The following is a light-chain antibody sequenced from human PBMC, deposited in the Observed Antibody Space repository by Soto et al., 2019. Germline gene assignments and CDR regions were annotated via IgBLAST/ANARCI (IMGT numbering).Light chain of an antibody. V-gene: IGKV3-20*01. CDR1: QSISSTY. CDR3: QQYGRSSLT. CDR2: GAS. Sequence: TQSPSTLSASVGDRVTITCRASQSISSTYLAWYQQKPGQAPRLLIYGASSRASGIPDRFSGSGSGTDFTLTISRLDPEDFAVYYCQQYGRSSLTFGPGTKVDIK. J-gene: IGKJ3*01.